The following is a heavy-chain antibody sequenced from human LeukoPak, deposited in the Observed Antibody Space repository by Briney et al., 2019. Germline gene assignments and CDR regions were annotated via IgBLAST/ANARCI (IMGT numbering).Heavy chain of an antibody. Sequence: GGSLRLSCAASGFTFSSYGMHWVRQAPGKGLEWVAVISYDGSNKYYADSVKGRFTISRDNSNNTLFLHLNSLRGEDTAVYYCTRNSGWYGLSWGQGTLVTVSS. CDR1: GFTFSSYG. J-gene: IGHJ1*01. V-gene: IGHV3-30*03. D-gene: IGHD6-19*01. CDR2: ISYDGSNK. CDR3: TRNSGWYGLS.